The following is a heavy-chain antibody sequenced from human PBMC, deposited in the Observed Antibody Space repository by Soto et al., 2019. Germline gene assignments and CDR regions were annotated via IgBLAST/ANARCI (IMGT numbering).Heavy chain of an antibody. J-gene: IGHJ6*02. CDR2: IDPSDSYT. CDR3: ARVAGLDTAVDYYYYGMDV. V-gene: IGHV5-10-1*01. Sequence: GEPLRIPCKGAGYSFTSYGSSWVRQMPGKGLEWMGRIDPSDSYTNYSPSFQGHVTISADKSISTAYLQWSSLKASDTAMYYCARVAGLDTAVDYYYYGMDVWGQGTTVTVSS. D-gene: IGHD5-18*01. CDR1: GYSFTSYG.